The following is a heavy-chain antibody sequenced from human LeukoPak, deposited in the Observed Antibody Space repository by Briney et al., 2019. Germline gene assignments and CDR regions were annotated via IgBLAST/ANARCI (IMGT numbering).Heavy chain of an antibody. V-gene: IGHV3-7*03. CDR2: VDQDGSEK. CDR3: ARDQAAAGTGGPLYYYYGMDV. Sequence: PGGSLRLSCAASGFIFNSYWMNWLRQAPGKGLEWVANVDQDGSEKYYVGSVKGRFTISRDNAKNSLYLQMNSLRVEDTAVYYCARDQAAAGTGGPLYYYYGMDVWGQGTTVTVSS. J-gene: IGHJ6*02. CDR1: GFIFNSYW. D-gene: IGHD6-13*01.